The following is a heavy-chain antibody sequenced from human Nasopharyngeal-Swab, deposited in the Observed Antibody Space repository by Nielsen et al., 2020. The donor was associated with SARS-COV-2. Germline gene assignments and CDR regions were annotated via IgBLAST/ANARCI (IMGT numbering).Heavy chain of an antibody. CDR2: IRGDGSEK. CDR3: EAAAGDIDY. J-gene: IGHJ4*02. D-gene: IGHD6-13*01. Sequence: GESLKISCAASGLSFGSFGMHWVRQAPGKGLEWVAGIRGDGSEKFYADSVKGRFIISRDNSKNTVYLQMNSVRVEDTAVYHCEAAAGDIDYWGQGTLVTVSS. V-gene: IGHV3-30*02. CDR1: GLSFGSFG.